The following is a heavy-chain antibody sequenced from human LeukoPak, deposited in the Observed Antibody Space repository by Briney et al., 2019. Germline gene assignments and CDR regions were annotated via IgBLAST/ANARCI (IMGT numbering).Heavy chain of an antibody. J-gene: IGHJ4*02. CDR3: ATSSITGTTVDY. CDR1: GGSISSGDYY. D-gene: IGHD1-20*01. V-gene: IGHV4-30-4*01. Sequence: SETLSLTCTVSGGSISSGDYYWSWIRQPPGKGLEWIGYIYYSGSTYYNPSLKSRVTISVDTSKNQFSLKLSSVTAADTAIYYCATSSITGTTVDYWGQGTLVTVSS. CDR2: IYYSGST.